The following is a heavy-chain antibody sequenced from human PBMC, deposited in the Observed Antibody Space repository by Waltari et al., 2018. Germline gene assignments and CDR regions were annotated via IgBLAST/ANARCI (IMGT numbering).Heavy chain of an antibody. CDR3: ARAYHYDNGGKAFDH. J-gene: IGHJ4*02. D-gene: IGHD3-22*01. CDR2: IYSDGRT. V-gene: IGHV3-66*02. Sequence: EVQLVESGGALVQPGGSLRLSCAASGFTVSTNYMNWVRQAPGKGLEGFSVIYSDGRTYYIDSVKGRFTISRDNSKNTLYLQMNSLRPEDTAVYYCARAYHYDNGGKAFDHWGQGTLVTVSS. CDR1: GFTVSTNY.